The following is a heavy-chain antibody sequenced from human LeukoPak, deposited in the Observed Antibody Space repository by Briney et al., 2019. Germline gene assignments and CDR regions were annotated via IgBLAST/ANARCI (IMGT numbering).Heavy chain of an antibody. CDR2: IYYSGTT. D-gene: IGHD6-19*01. J-gene: IGHJ1*01. V-gene: IGHV4-61*08. CDR3: ARGTGWYVIYFQH. Sequence: SETLSLTCTVSGGSISSGGYYWSWIRQSPVKGLEWIGYIYYSGTTNYNPSLKSRVTMSVDSSRNQLSLKLSSVTAADTAVYYCARGTGWYVIYFQHWGQGSLVTVSS. CDR1: GGSISSGGYY.